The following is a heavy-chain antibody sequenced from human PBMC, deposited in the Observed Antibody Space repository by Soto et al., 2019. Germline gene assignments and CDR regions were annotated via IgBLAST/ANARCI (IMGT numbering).Heavy chain of an antibody. V-gene: IGHV1-69*13. D-gene: IGHD3-22*01. CDR1: GGTFSSYA. J-gene: IGHJ5*02. CDR3: ARILDYDSSGYYSSWFDP. Sequence: ASVKVSCKASGGTFSSYAISWVRQAPGQGLEWMGGIIPIFGTANYAQKFQGRVTITADESTSTAYMELSSLRSEDTAVYYCARILDYDSSGYYSSWFDPWGQGALVTVSS. CDR2: IIPIFGTA.